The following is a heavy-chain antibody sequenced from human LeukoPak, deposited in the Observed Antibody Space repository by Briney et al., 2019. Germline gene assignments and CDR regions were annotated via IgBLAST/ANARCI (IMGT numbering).Heavy chain of an antibody. CDR2: ISYDGSNK. Sequence: GRSLRLSCAASGFTFSSYAMHWVRQAPGKGLEWVAVISYDGSNKYYADSVKGRFTISRDNSKNTLYLQMNSLRAEDTAVYYCARDRGYYFDYWGQGILVTVSS. CDR1: GFTFSSYA. D-gene: IGHD2-15*01. V-gene: IGHV3-30-3*01. J-gene: IGHJ4*02. CDR3: ARDRGYYFDY.